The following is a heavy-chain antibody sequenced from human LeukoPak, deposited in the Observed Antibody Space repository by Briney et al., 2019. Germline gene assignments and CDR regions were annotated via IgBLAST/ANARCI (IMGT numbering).Heavy chain of an antibody. D-gene: IGHD1-1*01. Sequence: PSETLSLTCAVYGGSFSGYYWSWIRQPPGKGLEWIGSIYYSGSTYYNPSLKSRVTISVDTSKNQFSLKLSSVTAADTAVYYCARDREGGTGNNWFDPWGQGTLVTVSS. CDR2: IYYSGST. V-gene: IGHV4-34*01. CDR3: ARDREGGTGNNWFDP. CDR1: GGSFSGYY. J-gene: IGHJ5*02.